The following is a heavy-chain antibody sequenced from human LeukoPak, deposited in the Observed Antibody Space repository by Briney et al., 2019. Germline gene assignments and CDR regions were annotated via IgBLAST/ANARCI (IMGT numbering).Heavy chain of an antibody. J-gene: IGHJ4*02. CDR3: ARTLYSGSYYKY. D-gene: IGHD1-26*01. CDR1: GYTFTDYY. Sequence: ASVKVSCKASGYTFTDYYMHWVRQAPGQGLEWMGWINPNSGGTNYAQKFQGRVTMTRDTSISTAYMELSRLRSDDTAVYYCARTLYSGSYYKYWGQGTLVTVSS. V-gene: IGHV1-2*02. CDR2: INPNSGGT.